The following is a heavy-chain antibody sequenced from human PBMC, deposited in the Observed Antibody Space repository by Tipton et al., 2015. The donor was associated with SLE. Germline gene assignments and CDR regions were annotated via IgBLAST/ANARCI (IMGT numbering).Heavy chain of an antibody. CDR3: ARAGGFLQWLTGNFDY. D-gene: IGHD3-3*01. Sequence: TLSLTCAVYGGSFSGYYWSWIRQPPGKGLEWIGEINHSGSTNYNPSLKSRVTISVGTSKNQFSLKLSSVTAADTAVYYCARAGGFLQWLTGNFDYWGQGTLVTVSS. CDR1: GGSFSGYY. V-gene: IGHV4-34*01. J-gene: IGHJ4*02. CDR2: INHSGST.